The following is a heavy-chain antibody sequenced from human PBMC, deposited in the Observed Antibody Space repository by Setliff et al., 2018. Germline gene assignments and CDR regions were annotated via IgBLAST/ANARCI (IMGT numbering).Heavy chain of an antibody. Sequence: ASVKVSCKVSGYTLTELSIHWVRQAPGKGLEWMGGFDSDDGETVYAQKFQGRVTMTEDTSTNTAYMELSSLRSEDTAVYYCATCVGTSWYDYNFYMDVWGMGTTVTVSS. CDR3: ATCVGTSWYDYNFYMDV. CDR2: FDSDDGET. CDR1: GYTLTELS. J-gene: IGHJ6*03. V-gene: IGHV1-24*01. D-gene: IGHD1-26*01.